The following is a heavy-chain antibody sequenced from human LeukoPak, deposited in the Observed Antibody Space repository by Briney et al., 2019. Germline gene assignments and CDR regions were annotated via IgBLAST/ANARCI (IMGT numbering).Heavy chain of an antibody. CDR2: FDPEDGET. CDR1: GYTLTELS. V-gene: IGHV1-24*01. Sequence: ASVKVSCKVSGYTLTELSMHWVRQAPGKGLEWMGGFDPEDGETIYAQKFQGRVTMTEDTPTDTAYMELSSLRSEDTAVYYCATVGYCSGGSCYDYWGQGTLVTVSS. D-gene: IGHD2-15*01. CDR3: ATVGYCSGGSCYDY. J-gene: IGHJ4*02.